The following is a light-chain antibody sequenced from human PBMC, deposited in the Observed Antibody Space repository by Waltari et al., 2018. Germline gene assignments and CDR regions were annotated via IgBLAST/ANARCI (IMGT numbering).Light chain of an antibody. CDR1: QDISNY. J-gene: IGKJ2*01. CDR2: DAS. V-gene: IGKV1-33*01. CDR3: QHYDNLPPPSYT. Sequence: DIQMTQSPSSLSASVGDRVTITCQASQDISNYLNWYQQKAGNAPKLLIYDASNLETGVPSRLSGGGSGTHFTFTISSLQPEDIATYYCQHYDNLPPPSYTFGQGTKLEIK.